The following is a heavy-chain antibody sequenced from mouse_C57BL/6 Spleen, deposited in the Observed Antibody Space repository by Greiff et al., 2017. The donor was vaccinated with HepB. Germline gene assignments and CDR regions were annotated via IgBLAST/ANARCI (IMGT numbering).Heavy chain of an antibody. CDR3: ARLLRGYAMDY. D-gene: IGHD1-1*01. V-gene: IGHV5-17*01. Sequence: EVKVVESGGGLVKPGGSLKLSCAASGFTFSDYGMHWVRQAPEKGLEWVAYISSGSSTIYYADTVKGRFTISRDNAKNTLFLQMTSLRSEDTAMYYCARLLRGYAMDYWGQGTSVTVSS. J-gene: IGHJ4*01. CDR1: GFTFSDYG. CDR2: ISSGSSTI.